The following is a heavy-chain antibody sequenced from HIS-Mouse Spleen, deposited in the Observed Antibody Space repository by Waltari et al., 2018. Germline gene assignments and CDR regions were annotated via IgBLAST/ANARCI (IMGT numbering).Heavy chain of an antibody. V-gene: IGHV4-39*07. CDR1: GGSISSSSYY. CDR3: ARDYGDNWFDP. J-gene: IGHJ5*02. D-gene: IGHD4-17*01. CDR2: IYYSGST. Sequence: QLQLQESGPGLVKPSETLSLTCTVSGGSISSSSYYWGWIRQPPGKGLEWIGSIYYSGSTYYNPAPKSRVTISVDTSKNQFSLKLSSVTAADTAVYYCARDYGDNWFDPWGQGTLVTVSS.